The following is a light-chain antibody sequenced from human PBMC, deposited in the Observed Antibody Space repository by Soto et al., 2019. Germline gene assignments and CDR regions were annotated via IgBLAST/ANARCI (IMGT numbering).Light chain of an antibody. Sequence: DIQMTQSPSSLSASVGDRVTIPCRVSQRITNSLNWYQQKPGRAPNLLIYAASSLQRGAPSRFSGSGSGTDFTLTISSLQPNDCDTYYCQQTYSPPFTFGPANKVDIK. CDR2: AAS. V-gene: IGKV1-39*01. CDR3: QQTYSPPFT. CDR1: QRITNS. J-gene: IGKJ3*01.